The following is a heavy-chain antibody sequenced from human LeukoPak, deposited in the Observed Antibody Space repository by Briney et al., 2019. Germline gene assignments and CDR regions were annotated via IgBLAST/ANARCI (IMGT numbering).Heavy chain of an antibody. D-gene: IGHD3-10*01. CDR1: GFTFSTYS. Sequence: PGGSLRLSCAASGFTFSTYSMSWVRQAPGRGLEWVSYISSSSSTIHYADSVKGRFTVSRDNAKNSLYLQMNSLRDEDTAVYYCVKDYYGSGSYYNFPIWGQGTMVTVSS. CDR3: VKDYYGSGSYYNFPI. V-gene: IGHV3-48*02. CDR2: ISSSSSTI. J-gene: IGHJ3*02.